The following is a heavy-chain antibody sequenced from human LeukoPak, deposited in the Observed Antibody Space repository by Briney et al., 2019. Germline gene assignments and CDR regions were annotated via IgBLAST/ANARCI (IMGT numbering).Heavy chain of an antibody. CDR2: ISAYNGNT. V-gene: IGHV1-18*01. J-gene: IGHJ5*02. D-gene: IGHD2-15*01. Sequence: ASVKASCKASGCTFTSYGISWVRQAPGQGLEWMGWISAYNGNTNYAQKLQGRVTMTTDTSTSTAYMEPRSLRSDDTAVYYCARILGYCSGGSCYDNWFDPWGQGTLVAVSS. CDR1: GCTFTSYG. CDR3: ARILGYCSGGSCYDNWFDP.